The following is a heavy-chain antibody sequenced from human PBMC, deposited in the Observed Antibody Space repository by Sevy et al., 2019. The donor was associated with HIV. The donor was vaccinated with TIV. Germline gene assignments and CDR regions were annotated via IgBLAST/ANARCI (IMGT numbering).Heavy chain of an antibody. Sequence: GGSLRLSCAVSGFTFSTYAMHWVRQAPGKGLECVAIVSSDGSEINYADSVKGRFTISRDNSRNTLYLQMNSLRAEDTALYYCARDPLRSIDYWGQGTLVTVSS. V-gene: IGHV3-30-3*01. CDR3: ARDPLRSIDY. J-gene: IGHJ4*02. D-gene: IGHD1-26*01. CDR1: GFTFSTYA. CDR2: VSSDGSEI.